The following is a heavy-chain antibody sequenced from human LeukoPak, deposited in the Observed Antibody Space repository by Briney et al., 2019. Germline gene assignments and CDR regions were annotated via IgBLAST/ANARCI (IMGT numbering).Heavy chain of an antibody. D-gene: IGHD3-10*01. CDR2: IRGDGNDA. CDR3: SRDRVLGSGSLDA. V-gene: IGHV3-74*01. CDR1: GFTFSSDW. J-gene: IGHJ5*02. Sequence: GGSLRLSCAASGFTFSSDWMHWVRQAPGKGLVWVSRIRGDGNDATYADSVKGRFTVSRDNAGSTLFLQMNRLTADDTAVYYCSRDRVLGSGSLDAWGQGTLVSVSP.